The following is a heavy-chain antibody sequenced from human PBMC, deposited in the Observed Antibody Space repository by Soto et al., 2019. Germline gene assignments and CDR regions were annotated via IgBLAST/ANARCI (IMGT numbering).Heavy chain of an antibody. CDR3: ARSQGSSTSLEIYYYYYYGMDV. Sequence: QVQLVQSGAEGKKPGSSVKVSCKASGGTFSSYAISWVRQAPGQGLEWMGGIIPISGTANYAQKFQGRVTITADDSTSTAYMELSSLRSDDTAVYYCARSQGSSTSLEIYYYYYYGMDVWGQGTTVNVSS. V-gene: IGHV1-69*01. CDR1: GGTFSSYA. CDR2: IIPISGTA. J-gene: IGHJ6*02. D-gene: IGHD2-2*01.